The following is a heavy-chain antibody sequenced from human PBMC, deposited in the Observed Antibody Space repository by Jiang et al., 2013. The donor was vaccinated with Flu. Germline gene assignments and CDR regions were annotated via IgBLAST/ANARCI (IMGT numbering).Heavy chain of an antibody. CDR1: GDSVSSNTAT. V-gene: IGHV6-1*01. CDR2: TYYNSKWYN. D-gene: IGHD6-19*01. CDR3: ARVVKIWNSSTWDFDF. J-gene: IGHJ4*02. Sequence: QTLSLTCAISGDSVSSNTATWNWIRQSPSRGLEWLGRTYYNSKWYNDYAVSVKSRITINPSTSKNQFSLQLNSVTPEDTAVYYCARVVKIWNSSTWDFDFWGQGTLVTVSS.